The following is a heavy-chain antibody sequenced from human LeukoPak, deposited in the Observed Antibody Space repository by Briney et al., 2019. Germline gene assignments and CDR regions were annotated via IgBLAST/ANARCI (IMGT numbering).Heavy chain of an antibody. CDR3: AKTAIAARPIY. V-gene: IGHV4-34*01. Sequence: SETLSLTCAVYGGSFSGYYWSWIRQPPGKGLEWIGEINHSGSTNYNPSLKSRVTISVDTSKNQFSLKLSSVTAADTAVYYCAKTAIAARPIYWGQGTLATVSS. J-gene: IGHJ4*02. CDR2: INHSGST. D-gene: IGHD6-6*01. CDR1: GGSFSGYY.